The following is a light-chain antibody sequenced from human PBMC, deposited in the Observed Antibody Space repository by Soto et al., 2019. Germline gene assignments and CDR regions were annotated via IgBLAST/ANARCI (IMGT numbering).Light chain of an antibody. CDR1: QTISNW. Sequence: DIQMTQSPSTLSASVGDRVTITCRASQTISNWLAWYQQKPGKAPKLLIFDGSTLESGVPSRFSGSGSGTEFTLTICSLQPDDFATYYCHQYSSFLYTFGQGTKLEIK. J-gene: IGKJ2*01. CDR2: DGS. CDR3: HQYSSFLYT. V-gene: IGKV1-5*01.